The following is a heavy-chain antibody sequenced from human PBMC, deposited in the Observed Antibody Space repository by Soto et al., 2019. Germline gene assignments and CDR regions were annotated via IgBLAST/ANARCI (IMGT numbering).Heavy chain of an antibody. D-gene: IGHD3-10*01. V-gene: IGHV3-23*01. J-gene: IGHJ4*02. Sequence: GGSLRLSCAASGFTFSSYAMSWVRQAPGKGLEWVSAISGSGGSTYYADSVKGRFTISRDNSKNTLYLQMNSLRAEDTAVYYCAKDENTMVRGAPSTFDYWGQGTLVTVSS. CDR2: ISGSGGST. CDR3: AKDENTMVRGAPSTFDY. CDR1: GFTFSSYA.